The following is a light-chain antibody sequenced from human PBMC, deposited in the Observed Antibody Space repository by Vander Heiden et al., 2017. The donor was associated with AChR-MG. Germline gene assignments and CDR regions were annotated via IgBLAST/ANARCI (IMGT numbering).Light chain of an antibody. CDR1: QSISYW. Sequence: DIQMTQSPSTLSASAGDRVTTTCRASQSISYWLAWYQQKPGKAPKLLIYKGSTLQSGVPSRFSGSGSGTEFTLTISSLQPDDFATYYCQQYISTPWSFGPGTKVEIK. CDR2: KGS. J-gene: IGKJ1*01. V-gene: IGKV1-5*03. CDR3: QQYISTPWS.